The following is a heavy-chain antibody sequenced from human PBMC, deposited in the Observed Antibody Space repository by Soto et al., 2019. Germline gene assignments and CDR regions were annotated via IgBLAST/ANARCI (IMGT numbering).Heavy chain of an antibody. Sequence: GESLKISCKGSGYSFTNYWIGWVRQMPGKGLEWMGIIYPYDSEITYSPSFQGQVTISAGISISTAYLRWSSLKASEAAVYYCARHPRRRDGSYYYGMDVWGQGTTVTVSS. CDR1: GYSFTNYW. CDR2: IYPYDSEI. D-gene: IGHD5-12*01. J-gene: IGHJ6*02. CDR3: ARHPRRRDGSYYYGMDV. V-gene: IGHV5-51*01.